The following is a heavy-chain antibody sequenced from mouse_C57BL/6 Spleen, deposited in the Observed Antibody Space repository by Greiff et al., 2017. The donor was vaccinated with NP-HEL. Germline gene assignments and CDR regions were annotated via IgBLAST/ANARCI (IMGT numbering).Heavy chain of an antibody. CDR2: IWWDDDK. Sequence: QVTLKVSGPGILQPSQTLSLTCSFSGFSLSTFGMGVGWIRQPSGQGLEWLAHIWWDDDKYYNPALKSRLTISKDTSKNQVFLKIANVDTADTATYYCARIARGYDDGYWYFDVWGTGTTVTVSS. D-gene: IGHD2-2*01. CDR3: ARIARGYDDGYWYFDV. J-gene: IGHJ1*03. V-gene: IGHV8-8*01. CDR1: GFSLSTFGMG.